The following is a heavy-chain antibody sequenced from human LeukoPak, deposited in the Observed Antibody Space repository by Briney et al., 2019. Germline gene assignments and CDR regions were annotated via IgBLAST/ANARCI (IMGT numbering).Heavy chain of an antibody. CDR1: GFTSSTYG. V-gene: IGHV3-33*01. CDR3: ARQFDGSHPNAFDI. J-gene: IGHJ3*02. Sequence: PPGGSLRLSCAASGFTSSTYGMHWVRQAPGKRLEWVAVTWYDGSYKYYGDSVKGRFTISRDNSKNTLYLQMASLRVEDTAVYYCARQFDGSHPNAFDIWGQGTMVTVSS. D-gene: IGHD1-26*01. CDR2: TWYDGSYK.